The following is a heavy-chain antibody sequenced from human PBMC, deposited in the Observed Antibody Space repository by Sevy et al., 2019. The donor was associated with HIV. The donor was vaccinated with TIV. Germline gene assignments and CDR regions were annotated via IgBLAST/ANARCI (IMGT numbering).Heavy chain of an antibody. V-gene: IGHV3-21*01. CDR1: GFTFSTYS. CDR2: ISSSSSYI. D-gene: IGHD4-17*01. Sequence: GESRKISCAASGFTFSTYSMTWVRQAPGKGLEWVSSISSSSSYIYYADSVKGRFTISRDDAQNSLYLQMNSLRAEDTALYYCARGSYYGGNSAFDYWGPGTLVTVSS. J-gene: IGHJ4*02. CDR3: ARGSYYGGNSAFDY.